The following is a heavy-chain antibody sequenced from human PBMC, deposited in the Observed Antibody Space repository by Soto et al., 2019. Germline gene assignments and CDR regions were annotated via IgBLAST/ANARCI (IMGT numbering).Heavy chain of an antibody. D-gene: IGHD6-13*01. V-gene: IGHV3-48*01. CDR2: IRSSGNTI. CDR1: GFTFSDYS. CDR3: AREGSSRSYYYDY. Sequence: ASVKVSCAASGFTFSDYSMNWVRQAPGKGLEWVSYIRSSGNTIYYADSVRGRFTISRDSAENSLYLQMNSLRVEDTAVYYCAREGSSRSYYYDYWGQGTLVTVSS. J-gene: IGHJ4*02.